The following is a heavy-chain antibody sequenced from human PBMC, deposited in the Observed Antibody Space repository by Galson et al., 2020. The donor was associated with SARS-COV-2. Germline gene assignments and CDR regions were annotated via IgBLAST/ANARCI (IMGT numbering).Heavy chain of an antibody. D-gene: IGHD3-3*01. CDR1: GYSFTDYF. Sequence: ASVKVSCEASGYSFTDYFIHWVRQAPGQGLEWMGRIHPNTGGTNFPQKFHDRVTLTRDTSINTAYMELSSLRPDDTALYYCARGATYALGYGMDVWGQGTTVTVSS. CDR2: IHPNTGGT. CDR3: ARGATYALGYGMDV. V-gene: IGHV1-2*06. J-gene: IGHJ6*02.